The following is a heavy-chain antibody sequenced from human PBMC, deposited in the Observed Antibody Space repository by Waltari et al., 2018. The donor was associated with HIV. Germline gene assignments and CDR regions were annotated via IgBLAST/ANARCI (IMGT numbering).Heavy chain of an antibody. CDR1: GYTFSSQS. Sequence: QVQLVQSGAEVKRAGASVRLSCKASGYTFSSQSVHLVRPAPGHRLEWMGWINAGKGDTKYSQKFQDRIIITRDTSATTAYMELSSLRFEDTAVYYCARGQGGSATYFFFYYMDVWGKGTTVSVS. V-gene: IGHV1-3*01. CDR2: INAGKGDT. D-gene: IGHD3-10*01. CDR3: ARGQGGSATYFFFYYMDV. J-gene: IGHJ6*03.